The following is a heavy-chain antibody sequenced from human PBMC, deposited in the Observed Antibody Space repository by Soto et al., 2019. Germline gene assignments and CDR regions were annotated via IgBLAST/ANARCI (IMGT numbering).Heavy chain of an antibody. CDR2: INHSGST. CDR1: GGSFSGYY. D-gene: IGHD6-13*01. Sequence: SETLSLTCAVYGGSFSGYYWSWIRQPPGKGLEWIGEINHSGSTNYNPSLKSRVTISVDTSKNQFSLKLSSVTAADTAVYYCARRALGSWYNWFDPWGQGALVTVSS. CDR3: ARRALGSWYNWFDP. J-gene: IGHJ5*02. V-gene: IGHV4-34*01.